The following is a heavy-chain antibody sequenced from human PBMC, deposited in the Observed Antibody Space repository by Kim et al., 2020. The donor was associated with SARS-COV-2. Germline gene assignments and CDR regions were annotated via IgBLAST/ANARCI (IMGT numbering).Heavy chain of an antibody. J-gene: IGHJ4*02. D-gene: IGHD3-9*01. Sequence: GGSLRLSCAASGFTFSSYAMSWVRQAPGKGLEWVSAISGSGGSTYYADSVKGRFTISRDNTKNTLYLQMNSLRAEDTAVYYCAKDGVGYYDILGGQGTLGTVSS. V-gene: IGHV3-23*01. CDR1: GFTFSSYA. CDR2: ISGSGGST. CDR3: AKDGVGYYDIL.